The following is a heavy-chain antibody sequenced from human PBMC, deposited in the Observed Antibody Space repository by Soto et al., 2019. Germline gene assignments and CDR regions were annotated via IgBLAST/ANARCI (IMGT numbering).Heavy chain of an antibody. D-gene: IGHD6-19*01. J-gene: IGHJ4*02. CDR2: INHSGST. Sequence: QVQLQQWGAGLLKPSETLSLTCAVYGGSFSGYYWNWIRQPPGKGLEWIGEINHSGSTNYNPSLKSRATISVDPSRSQFSLKLSSVTAADTAVYYCARAIAVAGLGYWGQGTLVTVSS. CDR1: GGSFSGYY. V-gene: IGHV4-34*01. CDR3: ARAIAVAGLGY.